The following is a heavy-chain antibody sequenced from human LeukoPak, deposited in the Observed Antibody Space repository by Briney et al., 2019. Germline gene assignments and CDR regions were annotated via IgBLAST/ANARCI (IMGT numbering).Heavy chain of an antibody. CDR2: ISAYNGNT. CDR1: GYTFTSYG. D-gene: IGHD3-10*01. J-gene: IGHJ4*02. CDR3: AGSDAHVLYLDY. Sequence: ASVKVSCKASGYTFTSYGISWVRQAPGQGLEWMGWISAYNGNTNYAQKLQGRVTMTTDTSTSTAYMELRCLRSDDTAVYYCAGSDAHVLYLDYWGQGTLVTVSS. V-gene: IGHV1-18*01.